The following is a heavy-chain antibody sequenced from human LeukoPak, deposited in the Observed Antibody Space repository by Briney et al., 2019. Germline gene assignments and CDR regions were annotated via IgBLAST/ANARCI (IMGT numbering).Heavy chain of an antibody. V-gene: IGHV4-39*07. D-gene: IGHD3-22*01. Sequence: PSETLSLTCTVSGGSISSSSYYWGWIRQPPGKGLEWIGSIYYSGSTYYNPSLKSRVTISVDTSKNQFSLKLSSVTAADTAVYYCARDIPRYYYDSSGYYSWGQGTLVTVSS. CDR3: ARDIPRYYYDSSGYYS. J-gene: IGHJ4*02. CDR2: IYYSGST. CDR1: GGSISSSSYY.